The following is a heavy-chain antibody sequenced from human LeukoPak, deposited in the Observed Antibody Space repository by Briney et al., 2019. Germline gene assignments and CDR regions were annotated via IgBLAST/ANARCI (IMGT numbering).Heavy chain of an antibody. CDR3: AKDIEEMATHYFDY. D-gene: IGHD5-24*01. J-gene: IGHJ4*02. Sequence: PGRSLRLSCAASGFTFDDYAMHWVRQAPGKGLEWVSGISWNSGSIGYADSVKGRFTISRDNAKNSLYLQMNSLRAEDMALYYCAKDIEEMATHYFDYWGQGTLVTVSS. CDR1: GFTFDDYA. V-gene: IGHV3-9*03. CDR2: ISWNSGSI.